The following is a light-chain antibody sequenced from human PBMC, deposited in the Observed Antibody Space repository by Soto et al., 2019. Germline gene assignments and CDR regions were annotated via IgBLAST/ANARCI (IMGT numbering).Light chain of an antibody. V-gene: IGKV3-11*01. CDR1: QSINTR. CDR2: QPS. J-gene: IGKJ1*01. Sequence: EIVLTQSPATLSSFPGDRVTLSCRASQSINTRLAWTQPRPGQAPRLLTYQPSIRAAGIPARFSASGTGTDFTLTISDVQPEDFAVYYCHQRQSWPRTFGQGTKVDIK. CDR3: HQRQSWPRT.